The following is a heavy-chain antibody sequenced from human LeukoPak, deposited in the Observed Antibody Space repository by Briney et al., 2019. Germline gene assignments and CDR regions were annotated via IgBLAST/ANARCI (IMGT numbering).Heavy chain of an antibody. CDR2: ISGSGGST. CDR3: AKSEGRSGWYNRVDY. D-gene: IGHD6-19*01. CDR1: GFTFSSYA. V-gene: IGHV3-23*01. Sequence: GGSLRLSCAASGFTFSSYAMSWVRQAPGKGLEWVSAISGSGGSTYYADSVKGRFTISRDNSKNTLYLQMNSLRAEDTAVYYCAKSEGRSGWYNRVDYWGQGTLVTVSS. J-gene: IGHJ4*02.